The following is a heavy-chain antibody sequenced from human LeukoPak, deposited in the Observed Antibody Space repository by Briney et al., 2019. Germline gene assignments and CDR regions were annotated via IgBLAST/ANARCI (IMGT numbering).Heavy chain of an antibody. CDR1: GYTFTGYY. V-gene: IGHV1-2*02. CDR2: INPNSGGT. D-gene: IGHD1-26*01. J-gene: IGHJ4*02. CDR3: ARYSVVGATNDY. Sequence: ASVKVSCKASGYTFTGYYMHWVRQAPGQGFEWMGWINPNSGGTNYAQKFQGRVTMTRDTSISTAYIELSRLRSDDTAVYYCARYSVVGATNDYWGQGTLVTVSS.